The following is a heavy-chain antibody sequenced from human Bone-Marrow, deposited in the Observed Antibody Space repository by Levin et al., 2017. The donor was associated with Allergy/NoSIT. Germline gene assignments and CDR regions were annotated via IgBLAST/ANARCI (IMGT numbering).Heavy chain of an antibody. CDR3: VRTTTWDGYNPYYFDN. CDR1: GFTFSDYF. D-gene: IGHD5-24*01. J-gene: IGHJ4*02. V-gene: IGHV3-11*01. CDR2: ISSSGATN. Sequence: GGSLRLSCAASGFTFSDYFMTWIRQGPGKGLEWLSYISSSGATNHYADSVKGRFTISRDNAKSSLYLHMSSLRAEDTAVYYCVRTTTWDGYNPYYFDNWAQGILVTVSS.